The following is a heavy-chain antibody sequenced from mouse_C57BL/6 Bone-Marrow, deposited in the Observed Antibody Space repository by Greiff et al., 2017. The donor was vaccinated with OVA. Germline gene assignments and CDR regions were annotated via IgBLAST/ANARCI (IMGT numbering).Heavy chain of an antibody. CDR2: INYDGSST. CDR3: ARGGWDWYFDV. Sequence: EVQLVESEGGLVQPGSSMNLSCPASGFTFSDFYMAWVRQVPEKGLEWVANINYDGSSTYYLDSLKSRFIISRDNAKNILYLQMSSLKSEDTATYYCARGGWDWYFDVWGTGTTVTVSS. D-gene: IGHD3-3*01. J-gene: IGHJ1*03. V-gene: IGHV5-16*01. CDR1: GFTFSDFY.